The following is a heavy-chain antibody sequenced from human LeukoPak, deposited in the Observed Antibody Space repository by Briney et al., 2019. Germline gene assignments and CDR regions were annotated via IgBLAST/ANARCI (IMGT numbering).Heavy chain of an antibody. CDR1: GGSTSSYY. CDR3: ARAVRGSYYYYYGMDV. V-gene: IGHV4-59*01. D-gene: IGHD3-10*01. Sequence: PSETLSLTCTASGGSTSSYYWSWIRQPPGKGLEWIGYIYYSGSTNYNPSLKSRVTISVDTSKNQFSLKLSSVTAADTAVYYCARAVRGSYYYYYGMDVWGQGTTVTVSS. CDR2: IYYSGST. J-gene: IGHJ6*02.